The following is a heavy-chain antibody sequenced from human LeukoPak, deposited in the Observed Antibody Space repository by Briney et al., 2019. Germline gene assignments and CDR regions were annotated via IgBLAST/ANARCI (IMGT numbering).Heavy chain of an antibody. Sequence: PSETLSLTCTVSGGSISSYYWSWIRQHPGKGLEWIGYIYYSGSTYYNPSLKSRVTISVDTSKNQFSLKLSSVTAADTAVYYCARGCRDGYTSNWFDPWGQGTLVTVSS. CDR3: ARGCRDGYTSNWFDP. CDR1: GGSISSYY. J-gene: IGHJ5*02. D-gene: IGHD5-24*01. V-gene: IGHV4-59*06. CDR2: IYYSGST.